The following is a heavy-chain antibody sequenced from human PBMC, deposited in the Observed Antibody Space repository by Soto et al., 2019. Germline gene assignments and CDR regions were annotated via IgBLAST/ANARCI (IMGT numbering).Heavy chain of an antibody. D-gene: IGHD6-13*01. CDR3: AKGRASSSWYGVY. V-gene: IGHV3-23*01. CDR1: GFTFSSYA. Sequence: EVQLLESGGGLVQPGGSLRLSCAASGFTFSSYAMSWVRQAPGKGLEWVSAISGSGGSTYYADSVKGRVTISRDNSKNTVYLQMNSLSANDTAVYYCAKGRASSSWYGVYWGQGTLVTVSS. J-gene: IGHJ4*02. CDR2: ISGSGGST.